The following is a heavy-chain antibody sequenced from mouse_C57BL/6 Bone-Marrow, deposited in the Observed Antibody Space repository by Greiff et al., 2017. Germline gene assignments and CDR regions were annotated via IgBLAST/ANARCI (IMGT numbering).Heavy chain of an antibody. CDR2: ISNGGGST. J-gene: IGHJ4*01. CDR1: GFTFSDYY. CDR3: ARHYGNYEGVDY. V-gene: IGHV5-12*01. Sequence: DVQLVESGGGLVQPGGSLKLSCAASGFTFSDYYMYWVRQTPEKRLEWVAYISNGGGSTYYPDTVKGRFTITRDKANYTLNLQMSRRKSEDTAMYFWARHYGNYEGVDYWGQGTSVTVSS. D-gene: IGHD2-1*01.